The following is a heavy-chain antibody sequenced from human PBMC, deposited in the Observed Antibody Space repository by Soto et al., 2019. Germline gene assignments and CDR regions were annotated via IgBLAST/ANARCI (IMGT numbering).Heavy chain of an antibody. CDR1: GGTFRSYA. V-gene: IGHV1-69*12. CDR2: IIPIFDTA. Sequence: QIQLVQSGAEVKKPGSSVKVSCKASGGTFRSYAISWVRHAPGQGLERMGGIIPIFDTANYAQKFQGRVTITADESTSTAYMELSSLRSEDTAVYYCAREGVESPAFDIWGQGTMVTVSS. D-gene: IGHD3-10*01. CDR3: AREGVESPAFDI. J-gene: IGHJ3*02.